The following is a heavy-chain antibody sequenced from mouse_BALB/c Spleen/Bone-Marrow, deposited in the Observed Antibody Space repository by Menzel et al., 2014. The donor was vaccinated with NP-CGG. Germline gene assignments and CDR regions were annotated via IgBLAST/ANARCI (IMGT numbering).Heavy chain of an antibody. D-gene: IGHD1-1*01. Sequence: VTLKVSGAELVMPGALVKLSCKASGFNIKDYYMHWVEQRPEQGLEWIGWIDPENGNTIYDPKFQGKASITADTSSNTAYLQLSSLTSEDTAVYYCARSYYYGSSLYAMDYWGQGTSVTVSS. CDR1: GFNIKDYY. CDR2: IDPENGNT. CDR3: ARSYYYGSSLYAMDY. V-gene: IGHV14-1*02. J-gene: IGHJ4*01.